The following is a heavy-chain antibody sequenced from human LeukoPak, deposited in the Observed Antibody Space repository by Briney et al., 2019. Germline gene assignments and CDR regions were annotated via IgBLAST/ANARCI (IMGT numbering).Heavy chain of an antibody. J-gene: IGHJ3*02. V-gene: IGHV1-46*01. CDR1: GYTFTSYY. Sequence: GASVKVSCKASGYTFTSYYMHWVRQAPGQGFEWMGIINPTGGSTTYAQKFQGRVTMTKDTSTTTVYMYLSSLRSEDTAVYYCARARRLGNDAFDIWGQGTLVTVSS. CDR3: ARARRLGNDAFDI. CDR2: INPTGGST. D-gene: IGHD4-17*01.